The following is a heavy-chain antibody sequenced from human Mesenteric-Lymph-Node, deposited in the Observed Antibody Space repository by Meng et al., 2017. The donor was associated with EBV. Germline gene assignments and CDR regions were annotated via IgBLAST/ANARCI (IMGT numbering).Heavy chain of an antibody. CDR3: ARALVGCSSTSCYLDP. D-gene: IGHD2-2*01. Sequence: QLWKSGAEGERPGPPVKVSCSASENTFHAYYIPGVRQAPGQGPEWMGRINPNRGDINYAQKFQGRVTVTRDTSIGTAYMELSRLTSDDTAVYYCARALVGCSSTSCYLDPWGQGTLVTVSS. J-gene: IGHJ5*02. CDR1: ENTFHAYY. V-gene: IGHV1-2*06. CDR2: INPNRGDI.